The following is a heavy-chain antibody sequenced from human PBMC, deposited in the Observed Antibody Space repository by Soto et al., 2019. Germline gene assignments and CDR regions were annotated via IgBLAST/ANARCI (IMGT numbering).Heavy chain of an antibody. J-gene: IGHJ4*02. Sequence: LSLSCAASGFTFSSYGMHWVRQAPGKGLEWVAVISYDGSNKYYADSVKGRFTISRDNSKNTLYLQMNSLRAEDTAVYYCAKCLAPYGSGKFKEIYWGQGTLVTVSS. D-gene: IGHD3-10*01. CDR2: ISYDGSNK. CDR3: AKCLAPYGSGKFKEIY. V-gene: IGHV3-30*18. CDR1: GFTFSSYG.